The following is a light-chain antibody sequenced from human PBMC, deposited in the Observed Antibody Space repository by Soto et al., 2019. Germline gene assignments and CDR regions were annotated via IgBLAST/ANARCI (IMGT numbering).Light chain of an antibody. J-gene: IGKJ2*01. CDR2: GAA. CDR1: QSVKSNY. V-gene: IGKV3-20*01. Sequence: EIVLTQSPGTLSLSPGERATLSCRASQSVKSNYLAWYQQKPGQAPRLLIFGAANRATGIPDRFSGSGSWTDFTLTISGLEPEDFAVYYCQRYGNSPPYTFGHGTKLEIK. CDR3: QRYGNSPPYT.